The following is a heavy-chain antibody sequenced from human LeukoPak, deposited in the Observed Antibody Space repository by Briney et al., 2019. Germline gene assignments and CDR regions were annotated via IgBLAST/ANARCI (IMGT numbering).Heavy chain of an antibody. CDR1: GLTFSFSSYA. J-gene: IGHJ4*02. V-gene: IGHV3-23*01. D-gene: IGHD5-18*01. CDR3: AKDPRHGYSYGYGDY. CDR2: ISGSSCTT. Sequence: PGGSLRLSCAVSGLTFSFSSYAMRWVRQAPGKGLEWVSAISGSSCTTYYEDSVKGRFTISRDNSKNKLFLQMNSLRAVDTAVYYCAKDPRHGYSYGYGDYWGQGTLVTVSS.